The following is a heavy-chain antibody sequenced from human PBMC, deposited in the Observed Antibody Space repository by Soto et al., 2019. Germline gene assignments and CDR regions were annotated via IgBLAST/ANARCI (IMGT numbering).Heavy chain of an antibody. CDR2: ISGSGGST. CDR1: GFTFSSYA. Sequence: PGGSLRLSCAASGFTFSSYAMSWVRQAPGKGLEWVSAISGSGGSTYYADSVKGRFTISRDNSKNTLYLQMNSLRAEDTAVYYCAKGGGNSVGYYYYGMDVWGQGTTVTVSS. CDR3: AKGGGNSVGYYYYGMDV. V-gene: IGHV3-23*01. J-gene: IGHJ6*02. D-gene: IGHD2-21*02.